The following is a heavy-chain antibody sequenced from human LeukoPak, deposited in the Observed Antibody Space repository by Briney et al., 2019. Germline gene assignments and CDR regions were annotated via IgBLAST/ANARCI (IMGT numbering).Heavy chain of an antibody. CDR3: AKVSAAAGMSLYYFDY. CDR1: GFTFSSYA. V-gene: IGHV3-23*01. Sequence: PGGSLRLSCAASGFTFSSYAMSWARQAPGKGLEWVSAISGSGGSTYYADSVKGGFTISRDNSKNTLYLQMNSLRAEDTAVYYCAKVSAAAGMSLYYFDYWGQGTLVTVSS. D-gene: IGHD6-13*01. J-gene: IGHJ4*02. CDR2: ISGSGGST.